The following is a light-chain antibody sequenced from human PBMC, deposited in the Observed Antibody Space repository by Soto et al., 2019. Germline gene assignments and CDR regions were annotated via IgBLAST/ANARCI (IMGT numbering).Light chain of an antibody. CDR1: QSLTTSY. CDR3: QQYGSSPT. J-gene: IGKJ5*01. CDR2: GAS. Sequence: EIVLTQSPGTLSLFPGERATLSCRASQSLTTSYLAWYQQKPGQAPRLLIYGASSRATGIPDKFSGSGSETAFTLTISRLEPDEFAVYYCQQYGSSPTFGQGTRLEIK. V-gene: IGKV3-20*01.